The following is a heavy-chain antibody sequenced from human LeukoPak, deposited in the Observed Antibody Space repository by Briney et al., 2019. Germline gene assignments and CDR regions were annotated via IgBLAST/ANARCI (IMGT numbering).Heavy chain of an antibody. CDR2: IYHSGST. J-gene: IGHJ4*02. CDR1: GGSISSYY. Sequence: SETLSLTCTVSGGSISSYYWSRIRQPPGKGLEWIGYIYHSGSTNYNPSLKSRVTISVDTSKNQFSLKLSSVTAADTAVYYCARKLRGYSYVDYWGQGTLVTVSS. D-gene: IGHD5-18*01. V-gene: IGHV4-59*01. CDR3: ARKLRGYSYVDY.